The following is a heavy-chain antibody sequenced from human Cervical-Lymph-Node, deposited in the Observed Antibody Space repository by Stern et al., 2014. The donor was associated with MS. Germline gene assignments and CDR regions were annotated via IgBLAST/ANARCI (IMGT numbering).Heavy chain of an antibody. V-gene: IGHV3-33*01. CDR3: AREGGNTAKYFQH. Sequence: MQLVESGGGVVQPGRSLKLSCAASGFTFSSYGMHWVRQAPGKGLEWVAVIRYDGSNKYYADSVKGRFTISRDNSKSTLYLQMNSLRAEDTAVYYCAREGGNTAKYFQHWGQGTLVTVSS. J-gene: IGHJ1*01. D-gene: IGHD4-23*01. CDR2: IRYDGSNK. CDR1: GFTFSSYG.